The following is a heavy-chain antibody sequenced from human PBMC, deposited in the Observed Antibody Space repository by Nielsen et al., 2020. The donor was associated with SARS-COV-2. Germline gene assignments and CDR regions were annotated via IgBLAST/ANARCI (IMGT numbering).Heavy chain of an antibody. CDR3: ATVGATDY. Sequence: GGSLRLSCAASGFTFHTYTMNWVRQVPGKGLEWVSSISGNGRHIYYADSVKGRLTISRDNAANSLYMEMVRLRAEDTAVYYCATVGATDYWGQGTLVTVSS. V-gene: IGHV3-21*01. CDR1: GFTFHTYT. J-gene: IGHJ4*02. D-gene: IGHD1-26*01. CDR2: ISGNGRHI.